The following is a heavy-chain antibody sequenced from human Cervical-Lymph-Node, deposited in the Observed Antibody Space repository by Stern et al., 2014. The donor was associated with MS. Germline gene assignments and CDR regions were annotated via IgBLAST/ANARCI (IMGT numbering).Heavy chain of an antibody. CDR2: ISAYNGNT. D-gene: IGHD6-13*01. J-gene: IGHJ5*02. V-gene: IGHV1-18*04. Sequence: QVQLGQSGAEVKKPGASEKVSCKASGYTFTSYGISWVRQAPGQGLEWMGWISAYNGNTNYAQKLQGRVTMTTDTSTSTAYMELRSLRSDDTAVYYCARAFRSWYAPGNWFDPWGQGTLVTVSS. CDR3: ARAFRSWYAPGNWFDP. CDR1: GYTFTSYG.